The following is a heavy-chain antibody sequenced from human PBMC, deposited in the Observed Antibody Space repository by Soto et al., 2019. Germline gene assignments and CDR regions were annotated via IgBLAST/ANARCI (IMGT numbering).Heavy chain of an antibody. V-gene: IGHV4-31*01. CDR3: ARGEGSGRGWDWVDR. CDR1: GDSINRGGFY. J-gene: IGHJ5*02. D-gene: IGHD3-10*01. CDR2: VYYSGTT. Sequence: QVQLQESGPGLVKPSQTLSLTCTVSGDSINRGGFYWSWIRLLPGKGLEWIGYVYYSGTTYYNPSFKSLMTISVDRSKNFFSLRLSSVTAAAAAVYYCARGEGSGRGWDWVDRWGRGTLAIVSS.